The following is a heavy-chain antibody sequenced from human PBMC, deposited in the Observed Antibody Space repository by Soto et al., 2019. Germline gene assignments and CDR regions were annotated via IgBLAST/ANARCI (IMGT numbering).Heavy chain of an antibody. CDR2: MNSDGSSI. Sequence: EVQLLESGGGLVQPGGSLRLSCAASGFTFSSYWMHWVRQAPGKGLVWVSRMNSDGSSISYADSVKGRFIISRDNAKNTLYLQMNSLRAEDTAVYYCARESPYCGGDCYLYYYGMDVWGQGTTVTVSS. CDR3: ARESPYCGGDCYLYYYGMDV. J-gene: IGHJ6*02. V-gene: IGHV3-74*01. CDR1: GFTFSSYW. D-gene: IGHD2-21*02.